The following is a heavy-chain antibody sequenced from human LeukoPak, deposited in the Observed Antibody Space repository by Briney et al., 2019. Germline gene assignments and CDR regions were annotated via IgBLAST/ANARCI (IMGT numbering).Heavy chain of an antibody. CDR3: ARRAGAYSHPYDY. Sequence: GGSLRLSCTASGFTFSDYGMTWVRQAPGKGLEWVSGISDSGDRTYYADSVKGRFIISRDNSKNTLGLQMNSLRAEDTAVYYCARRAGAYSHPYDYWGQGTLVTVSS. CDR1: GFTFSDYG. J-gene: IGHJ4*02. V-gene: IGHV3-23*01. D-gene: IGHD4/OR15-4a*01. CDR2: ISDSGDRT.